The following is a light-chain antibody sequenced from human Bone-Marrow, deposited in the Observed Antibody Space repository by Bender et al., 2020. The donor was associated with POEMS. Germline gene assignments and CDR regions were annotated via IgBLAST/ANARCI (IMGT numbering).Light chain of an antibody. J-gene: IGLJ3*02. CDR2: EVT. CDR3: SSYTRSNTWV. Sequence: QSALTQPASVSGSPGQSITVSCTGSSSDIGRYTYVSWYQQPPGTAPKLMIYEVTNRPSGVPDRFSGSKSGNTASLTVSGLQAEDEADYYCSSYTRSNTWVFGGGTKLTVL. CDR1: SSDIGRYTY. V-gene: IGLV2-18*02.